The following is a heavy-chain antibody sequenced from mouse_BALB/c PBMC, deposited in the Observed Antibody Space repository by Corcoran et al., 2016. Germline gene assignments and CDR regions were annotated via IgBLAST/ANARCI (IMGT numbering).Heavy chain of an antibody. V-gene: IGHV9-3-1*01. CDR3: ARGGTMISAY. CDR1: GYTFTNYG. Sequence: QIQLVQSGPELKKPGETVKISCKASGYTFTNYGMNWVKQAPGKGLKWMGWINTYTGEPTYADDFKGRFAFSLETSASTASLQINNLKNEDTATYFCARGGTMISAYWGQGTLVTVSA. CDR2: INTYTGEP. J-gene: IGHJ3*01. D-gene: IGHD2-4*01.